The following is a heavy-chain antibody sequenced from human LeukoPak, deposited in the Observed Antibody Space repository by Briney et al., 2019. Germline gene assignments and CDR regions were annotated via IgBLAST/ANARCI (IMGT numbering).Heavy chain of an antibody. J-gene: IGHJ4*02. CDR1: GFTFSSYA. D-gene: IGHD3-22*01. CDR3: ASGSLSDSNNY. V-gene: IGHV3-30-3*01. CDR2: ISYDGSNK. Sequence: GGSLRLSCAASGFTFSSYAMHWVRQAPGKGLEWVAVISYDGSNKYYADSVKGRFTISRDNSKNTLYLQMNSLRAEDTAVYYCASGSLSDSNNYWGQGTLVTVSS.